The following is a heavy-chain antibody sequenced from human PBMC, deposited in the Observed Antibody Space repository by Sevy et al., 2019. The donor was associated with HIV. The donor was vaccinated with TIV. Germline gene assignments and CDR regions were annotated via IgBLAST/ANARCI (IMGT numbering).Heavy chain of an antibody. D-gene: IGHD3-9*01. CDR2: IKQDGSEK. Sequence: GGSLRLSCAASGFTFSSYWMSWVRQAPGKGLEWVANIKQDGSEKYYVDSVKGRFTISRDNAKNSLYLQMNSLRAEDTDVYYCARVDILTGYSPLWYWGQGTLVTVSS. J-gene: IGHJ4*02. CDR3: ARVDILTGYSPLWY. CDR1: GFTFSSYW. V-gene: IGHV3-7*03.